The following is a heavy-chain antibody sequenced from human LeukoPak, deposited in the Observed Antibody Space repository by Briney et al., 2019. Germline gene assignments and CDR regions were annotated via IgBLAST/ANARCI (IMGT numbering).Heavy chain of an antibody. CDR2: ISSSGSTI. V-gene: IGHV3-11*04. CDR1: GFTFSDYY. CDR3: ATNPHDTQYNWFDH. Sequence: PGGSLRLSCAASGFTFSDYYMSWIRQAPGKGLEWVSYISSSGSTIYYADSVKSRFTISRDNAKNSLYLQMNSLRVEDTAVYYCATNPHDTQYNWFDHWGQGTLVTVSS. J-gene: IGHJ5*02.